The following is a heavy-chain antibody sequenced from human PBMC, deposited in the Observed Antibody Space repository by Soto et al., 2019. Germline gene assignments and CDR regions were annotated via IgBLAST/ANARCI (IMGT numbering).Heavy chain of an antibody. J-gene: IGHJ4*02. CDR1: GFTFSDYY. Sequence: LVGSRRLSGAASGFTFSDYYMSWIRQAPGKGLEWVSYISSSSSYTNYADSVKGRFTISRDNAKNSLYLQINSLRAEDTAVYYCASTVRQVGATTFVYWRQGT. CDR2: ISSSSSYT. CDR3: ASTVRQVGATTFVY. V-gene: IGHV3-11*06. D-gene: IGHD1-26*01.